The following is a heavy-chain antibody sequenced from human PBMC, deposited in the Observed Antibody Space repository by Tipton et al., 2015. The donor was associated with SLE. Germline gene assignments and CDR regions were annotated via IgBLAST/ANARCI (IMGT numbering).Heavy chain of an antibody. J-gene: IGHJ5*02. CDR1: GYSFTSYW. D-gene: IGHD6-13*01. V-gene: IGHV5-51*01. CDR2: IYPGDSHT. Sequence: QLVQSGAEVKKPGESLKISCKGSGYSFTSYWIGWVRQMPGKGLEWMGDIYPGDSHTRYSPSFQGQVTISADKSLTTAYLQWSSLKASDTAMYYCARPGQQQLVPGGWFDPWGQGTLVTVSS. CDR3: ARPGQQQLVPGGWFDP.